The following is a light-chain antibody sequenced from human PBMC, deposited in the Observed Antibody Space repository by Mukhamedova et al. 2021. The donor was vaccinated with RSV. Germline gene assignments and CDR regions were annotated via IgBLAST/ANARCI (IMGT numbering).Light chain of an antibody. CDR3: GTWDSSLSAGGV. CDR2: DNN. J-gene: IGLJ3*02. Sequence: NIGNNYVSWYQQLPGTAPKLLIYDNNKRPSGIPDRFSGSKSGTSATLGITGLQTGDEADYYCGTWDSSLSAGGVFGGGTKLTVL. V-gene: IGLV1-51*01. CDR1: NIGNNY.